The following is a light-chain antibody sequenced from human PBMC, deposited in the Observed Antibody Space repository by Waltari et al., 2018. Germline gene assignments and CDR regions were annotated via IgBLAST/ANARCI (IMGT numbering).Light chain of an antibody. CDR1: ASDIGGYNY. CDR2: ESN. Sequence: QSALTQPASVSGSPGQSITISCTGTASDIGGYNYVSWYQQHQGRAPKLLIFESNNRPSGVSARFSGSKSGNTASLTISGLQAADEAYYYCSSYTNTNTLDVFGSGTKVTVL. CDR3: SSYTNTNTLDV. J-gene: IGLJ1*01. V-gene: IGLV2-14*01.